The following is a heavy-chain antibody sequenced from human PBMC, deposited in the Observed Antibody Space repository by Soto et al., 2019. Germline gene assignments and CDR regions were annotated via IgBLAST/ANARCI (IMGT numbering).Heavy chain of an antibody. J-gene: IGHJ4*02. CDR2: IYYTGST. CDR3: ARYTGTYYFY. Sequence: SETLSLTCTVSGGSISSYYWSWIRQPPGKGLEWIGFIYYTGSTSCNPSLKSRVTLSVDTAKNQFSLKLSSVTAADTAVYFSARYTGTYYFYWGQGTLVTVSS. V-gene: IGHV4-59*01. D-gene: IGHD1-26*01. CDR1: GGSISSYY.